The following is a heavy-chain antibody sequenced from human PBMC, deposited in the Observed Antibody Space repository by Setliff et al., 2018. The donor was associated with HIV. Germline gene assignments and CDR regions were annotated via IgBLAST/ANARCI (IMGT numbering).Heavy chain of an antibody. J-gene: IGHJ5*02. CDR2: IYHSGST. D-gene: IGHD3-3*02. V-gene: IGHV4-4*02. CDR3: ARSDVLEFLEWSPEGCFDP. CDR1: GGSISSSNW. Sequence: PSETLSLTCAVSGGSISSSNWWSWVRQPPGKGLEWIGEIYHSGSTYYNPSLKSRVTISVDTSKNQFSLKVNSVSAADTAVYYCARSDVLEFLEWSPEGCFDPWGQGTLVTVSS.